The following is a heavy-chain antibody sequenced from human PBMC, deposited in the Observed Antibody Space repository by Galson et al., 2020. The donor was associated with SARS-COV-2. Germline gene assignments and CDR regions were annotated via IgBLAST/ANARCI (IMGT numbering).Heavy chain of an antibody. CDR2: IKQNGSDR. CDR3: ARDEDGYNDV. CDR1: GFKFSNNW. J-gene: IGHJ4*02. Sequence: PGGSLRLSCAASGFKFSNNWMSWVRQAPGKGLQWVANIKQNGSDRYYVDSVRGRFTISSDYAKNSVYLQMSNLRVDDTAVYYCARDEDGYNDVWGLGTLVAVSS. D-gene: IGHD5-12*01. V-gene: IGHV3-7*01.